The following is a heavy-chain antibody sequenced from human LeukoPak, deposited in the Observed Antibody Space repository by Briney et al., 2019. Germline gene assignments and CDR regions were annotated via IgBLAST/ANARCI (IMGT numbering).Heavy chain of an antibody. J-gene: IGHJ6*03. CDR3: ARRSNYYYMDV. CDR1: GYSFTSYW. Sequence: GESLKISGKGSGYSFTSYWIGWVRQMPGKGLGWMGIIYPGDSDTRYSPAFQGQVTISADKSISTAYLQCSSLKASDTAMYYCARRSNYYYMDVWGKGTTVTVSS. V-gene: IGHV5-51*01. CDR2: IYPGDSDT.